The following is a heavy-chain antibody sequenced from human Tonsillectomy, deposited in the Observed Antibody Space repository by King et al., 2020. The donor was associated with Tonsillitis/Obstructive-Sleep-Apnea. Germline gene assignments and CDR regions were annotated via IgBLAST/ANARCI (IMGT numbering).Heavy chain of an antibody. CDR3: ARAREMGATVVPTAYWFDP. D-gene: IGHD2-2*01. CDR2: ISNSATYI. V-gene: IGHV3-21*01. Sequence: QLVQSGGGLVKPGGSLRLSCAASGFTFSSFSMNWVRQAPGKGLEWVSSISNSATYIYYADSLKGRFTISRDNAKNSLYLQMNSLRAEDTAVYYCARAREMGATVVPTAYWFDPWGQGTLVTVSS. CDR1: GFTFSSFS. J-gene: IGHJ5*02.